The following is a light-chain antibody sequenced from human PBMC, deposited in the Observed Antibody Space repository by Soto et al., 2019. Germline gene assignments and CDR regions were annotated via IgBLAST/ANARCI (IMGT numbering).Light chain of an antibody. Sequence: SYDLTQPPSVSVAPGQTARVTCGGHNIGAKTVHWYQQKPGQAPVVVIYDDSDRPSGIPERFSGSNSGNTATLTISRVEAGDEADYYCQVWDSSGDHLYVFGTGTKVTVL. CDR1: NIGAKT. V-gene: IGLV3-21*02. J-gene: IGLJ1*01. CDR3: QVWDSSGDHLYV. CDR2: DDS.